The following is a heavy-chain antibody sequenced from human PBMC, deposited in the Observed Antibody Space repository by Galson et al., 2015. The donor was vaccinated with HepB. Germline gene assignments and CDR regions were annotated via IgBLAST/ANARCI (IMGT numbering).Heavy chain of an antibody. CDR3: AKDGAPSRDSGWYYYYGMDV. CDR1: GFTFSSYG. Sequence: SLRLSCAASGFTFSSYGMHWVRQAPGKGLEWVAVISYDGSNKYYADSVKGRFTISRDNSKNTLYLQMNSLRAEDTAVYYCAKDGAPSRDSGWYYYYGMDVWGQGTTVTVSS. D-gene: IGHD6-19*01. V-gene: IGHV3-30*18. J-gene: IGHJ6*02. CDR2: ISYDGSNK.